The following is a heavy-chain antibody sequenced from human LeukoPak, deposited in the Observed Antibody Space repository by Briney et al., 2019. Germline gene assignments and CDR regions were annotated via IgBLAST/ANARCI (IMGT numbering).Heavy chain of an antibody. J-gene: IGHJ6*03. V-gene: IGHV1-2*02. CDR1: GYTFTGYY. CDR3: ARTVMKDAPGMVIEHSVSQYYYMDV. Sequence: GASVKVSCKASGYTFTGYYMHWVRQAPGQGLEWMGWINPKTGGTKYAQKFQGRVTMTRDTSISTAHMYLNRLTSDDTAVYYCARTVMKDAPGMVIEHSVSQYYYMDVWGKGTTVTVSS. CDR2: INPKTGGT. D-gene: IGHD2-8*01.